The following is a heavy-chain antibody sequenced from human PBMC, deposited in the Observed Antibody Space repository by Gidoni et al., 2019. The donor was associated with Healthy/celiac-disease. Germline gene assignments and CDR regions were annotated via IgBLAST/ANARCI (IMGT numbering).Heavy chain of an antibody. Sequence: EVQLVESGGGLVQPGRSLRLSCAASGFNFDDYAMHWVRQAPGKGLEWVSGISWKSGSIGYADSVKGRFTISRDNAKNSLYLQMNSLRAEDTALYYCAKGDNDFWSGYYDYWGQGTLVTVSS. CDR2: ISWKSGSI. D-gene: IGHD3-3*01. CDR1: GFNFDDYA. CDR3: AKGDNDFWSGYYDY. J-gene: IGHJ4*02. V-gene: IGHV3-9*01.